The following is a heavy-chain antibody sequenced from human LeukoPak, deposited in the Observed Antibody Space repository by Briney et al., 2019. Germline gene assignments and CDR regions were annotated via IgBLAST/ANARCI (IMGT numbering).Heavy chain of an antibody. CDR1: GGSISSYY. CDR2: IYYSGST. V-gene: IGHV4-59*12. J-gene: IGHJ4*02. D-gene: IGHD3-9*01. Sequence: SETLSLTCTVSGGSISSYYWSWIRQPPGKGLEWIGYIYYSGSTNYNPSLKSRVTISVDTSKNQFSVKLSSVTAADTAVYYCAREWGDILTGHKVDYWGQGTLVTVSS. CDR3: AREWGDILTGHKVDY.